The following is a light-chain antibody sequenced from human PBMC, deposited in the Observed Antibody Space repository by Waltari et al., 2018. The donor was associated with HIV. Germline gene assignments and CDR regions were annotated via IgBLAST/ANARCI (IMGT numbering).Light chain of an antibody. CDR2: SDN. V-gene: IGLV1-44*01. CDR1: SSNIGSNT. J-gene: IGLJ3*02. Sequence: QSVLTQPPSASGTPGQRVTISSSGSSSNIGSNTVSWYQQVPGAAPRLLIYSDNQRPSGVPDRFSGSKSGTSASLAISGLQSDDEAHYYCSGWDGSLNGVVFGGGTHLTVL. CDR3: SGWDGSLNGVV.